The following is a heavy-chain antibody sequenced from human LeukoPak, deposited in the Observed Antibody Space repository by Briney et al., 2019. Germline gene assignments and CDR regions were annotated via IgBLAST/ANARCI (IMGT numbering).Heavy chain of an antibody. J-gene: IGHJ4*02. CDR2: INWNGGST. V-gene: IGHV3-20*04. CDR1: GFTFDDYG. D-gene: IGHD2-15*01. Sequence: GGSLRLSCAASGFTFDDYGMSWVRQAPGKGLEWVSGINWNGGSTGYADSVKGRFTISRDNAKNSLYLQMNSLRAKDTALYYCARDLPDCSGGSCYSEGVYWGQGTLVTVSS. CDR3: ARDLPDCSGGSCYSEGVY.